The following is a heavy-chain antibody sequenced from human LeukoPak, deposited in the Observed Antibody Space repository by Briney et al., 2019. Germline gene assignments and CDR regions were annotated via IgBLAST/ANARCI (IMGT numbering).Heavy chain of an antibody. D-gene: IGHD3-10*01. V-gene: IGHV4-39*07. J-gene: IGHJ4*02. CDR3: ARVGADGSGFLFDY. Sequence: SETLSLTCTVSGGSISSSSYHWSWIRQPPGKGLEWIGEINHSGSTNYNPSLKSRVTISVDTSKNQFSLKLSSVTAADTAVYYCARVGADGSGFLFDYWGQGTLVTVSS. CDR2: INHSGST. CDR1: GGSISSSSYH.